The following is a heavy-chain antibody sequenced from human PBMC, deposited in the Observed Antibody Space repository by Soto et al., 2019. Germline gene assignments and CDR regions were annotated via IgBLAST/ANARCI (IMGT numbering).Heavy chain of an antibody. D-gene: IGHD4-17*01. CDR2: ISAYNGKT. CDR1: GYTFTSYG. J-gene: IGHJ4*01. V-gene: IGHV1-18*01. Sequence: QVQLVQSGAEVKKPGASVKVSCKASGYTFTSYGISWVRQAPGQGLEWMGWISAYNGKTNYEQKLQGRVTMTTDTSTSTAYMELRSLRSDDTAVYYCASDPGDPNDYGYYVFSVVPIPFDYWGHGTLVTVSS. CDR3: ASDPGDPNDYGYYVFSVVPIPFDY.